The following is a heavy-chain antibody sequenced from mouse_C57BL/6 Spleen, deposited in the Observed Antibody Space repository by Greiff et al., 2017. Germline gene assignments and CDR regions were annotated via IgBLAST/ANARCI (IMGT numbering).Heavy chain of an antibody. Sequence: EVQLVESEGGLVQPGSSMKLSCTASGFTFSDYYMAWVRQVPEKGLEWVANINYDGSSTYYLDSLKSRFIISRDNAKNILYLQMISLKSEDTATYYCARDDGWFAYWGQGTLVTVSA. CDR2: INYDGSST. D-gene: IGHD2-3*01. V-gene: IGHV5-16*01. CDR1: GFTFSDYY. J-gene: IGHJ3*01. CDR3: ARDDGWFAY.